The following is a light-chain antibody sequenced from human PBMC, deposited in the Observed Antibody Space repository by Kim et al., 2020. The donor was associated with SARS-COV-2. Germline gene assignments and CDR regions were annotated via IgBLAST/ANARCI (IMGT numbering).Light chain of an antibody. CDR1: RIDVGAHIL. CDR2: DCS. Sequence: GQSLTFSRTGTRIDVGAHILVFSDQRHPRKAPTLLFYDCSKRPSGVPNRFSGSKSANTPSLTISGLQADDEAVYYCCSYAGSSTLVFGGGTQLTVL. V-gene: IGLV2-23*01. J-gene: IGLJ2*01. CDR3: CSYAGSSTLV.